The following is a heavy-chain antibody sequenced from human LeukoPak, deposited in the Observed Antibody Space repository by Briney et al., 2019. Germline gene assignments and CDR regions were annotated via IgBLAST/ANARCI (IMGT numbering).Heavy chain of an antibody. V-gene: IGHV3-7*01. Sequence: GGSLRLSCAASGFTFSHYWMSWVRQAPGKGLEWLANIKQDGSEKYYVDSVKGRFTISRDNAKNSLYPQMNSQRAEDTAIYYCARDQGALDIWGQGTMVTVSS. J-gene: IGHJ3*02. CDR3: ARDQGALDI. CDR2: IKQDGSEK. CDR1: GFTFSHYW.